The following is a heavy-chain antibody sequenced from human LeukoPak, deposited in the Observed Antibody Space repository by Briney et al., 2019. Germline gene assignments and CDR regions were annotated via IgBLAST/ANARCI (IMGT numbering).Heavy chain of an antibody. CDR2: INHSGST. Sequence: SETLSLTCAVYGGSFSGYYWSWLRQPPGKGLEWIGEINHSGSTNYNPSLKSRVTISVDTSKNQFSLKLSSVTAADTAVYYCARFSPITSLDYWGQGTLVTVSS. D-gene: IGHD2-2*01. CDR1: GGSFSGYY. CDR3: ARFSPITSLDY. V-gene: IGHV4-34*01. J-gene: IGHJ4*02.